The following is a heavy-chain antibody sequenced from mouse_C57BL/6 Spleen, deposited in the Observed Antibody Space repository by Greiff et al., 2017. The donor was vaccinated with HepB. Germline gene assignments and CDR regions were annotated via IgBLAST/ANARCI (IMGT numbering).Heavy chain of an antibody. CDR2: INPNNGGT. CDR3: ARDTTVVGPFAY. D-gene: IGHD1-1*01. Sequence: VQLQQSGPELVKPGASVKISCKASGYTFTDYYMNWVKQSHGKSLEWIGDINPNNGGTSYNQKFKGKATLTVDKSSSTAYMELRSLTSEDSAVYYCARDTTVVGPFAYWGQGTLVTVSA. V-gene: IGHV1-26*01. J-gene: IGHJ3*01. CDR1: GYTFTDYY.